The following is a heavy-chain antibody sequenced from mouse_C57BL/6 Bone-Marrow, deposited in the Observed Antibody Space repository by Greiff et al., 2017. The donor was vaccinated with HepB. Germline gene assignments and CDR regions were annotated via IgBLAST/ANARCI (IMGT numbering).Heavy chain of an antibody. CDR2: IRSKSNNYAT. CDR1: GFSFNTYA. Sequence: EVQRVESGGGLVQPKGSLKLSCAASGFSFNTYAMNWVRQAPGKGLEWVARIRSKSNNYATYYADTVKDRFTISREYSESMLYLQMNNLKTEDTAMYYCLRHGGYLFAYWGQGTLVTVSA. D-gene: IGHD2-3*01. J-gene: IGHJ3*01. V-gene: IGHV10-1*01. CDR3: LRHGGYLFAY.